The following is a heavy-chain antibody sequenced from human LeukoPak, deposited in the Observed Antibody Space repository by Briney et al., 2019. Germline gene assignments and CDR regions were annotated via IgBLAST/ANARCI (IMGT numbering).Heavy chain of an antibody. D-gene: IGHD3-3*01. CDR2: ISAYNGNT. V-gene: IGHV1-18*01. J-gene: IGHJ6*03. CDR1: GYTFTSYG. Sequence: ALVKVSCKASGYTFTSYGISWVRQAPGLGLEWMGWISAYNGNTNYAQKLQGRVTMTTDTSTSTAYMELRSLRSDDTAVYYCARTYYDFWSGSYYYYMDVWGKGTTVTVSS. CDR3: ARTYYDFWSGSYYYYMDV.